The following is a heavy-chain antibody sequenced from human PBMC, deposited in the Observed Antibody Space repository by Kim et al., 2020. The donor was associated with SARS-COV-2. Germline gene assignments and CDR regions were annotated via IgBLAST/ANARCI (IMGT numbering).Heavy chain of an antibody. CDR2: ISAYNGNT. CDR3: ARDLDVVVPAAIISFDY. D-gene: IGHD2-2*01. Sequence: ASVKVSCKASGYTFTSYGISWVRQAPGQGLEWMGWISAYNGNTNYAQKLQGRVTMTTDTSTSTAYMELRSLRSDDTAVYYCARDLDVVVPAAIISFDYWGQGTLVTVSS. V-gene: IGHV1-18*01. J-gene: IGHJ4*02. CDR1: GYTFTSYG.